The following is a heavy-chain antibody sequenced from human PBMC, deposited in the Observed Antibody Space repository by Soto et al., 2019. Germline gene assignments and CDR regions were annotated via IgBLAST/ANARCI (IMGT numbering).Heavy chain of an antibody. J-gene: IGHJ6*02. CDR2: TSNDGSKK. CDR3: AKEPLGISYGMDV. V-gene: IGHV3-30*18. Sequence: PGGSLRLSCAASGFTFSSYDMHWVRQAPGKGLEWLTSTSNDGSKKSYADSVKGRFTVSRDNSKNTLSLQLNSLRGEDTAIYYCAKEPLGISYGMDVWGQGTTVTVSS. D-gene: IGHD2-15*01. CDR1: GFTFSSYD.